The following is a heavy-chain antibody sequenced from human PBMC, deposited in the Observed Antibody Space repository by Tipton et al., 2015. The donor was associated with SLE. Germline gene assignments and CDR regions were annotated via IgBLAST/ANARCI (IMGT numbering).Heavy chain of an antibody. J-gene: IGHJ2*01. D-gene: IGHD2-21*01. CDR3: ASTRLDIVVVWYFDL. Sequence: TLSLTCTVSGGSISSYYWSWIRQPPGKGLEWIGEINHSGSTNYNPSLKSRVTISVDTSKNQFSLKLSSVTAADTAVYYCASTRLDIVVVWYFDLWGRGTLVTVSS. CDR1: GGSISSYY. CDR2: INHSGST. V-gene: IGHV4-34*01.